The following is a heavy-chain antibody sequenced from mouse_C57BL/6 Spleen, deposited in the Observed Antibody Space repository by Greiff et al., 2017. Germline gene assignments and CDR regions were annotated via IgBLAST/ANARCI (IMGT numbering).Heavy chain of an antibody. Sequence: VQLQQSGPELVKPGASVKISCKASGYAFSSSWMNWVKQRPGKGLEWIGRIYPGGGDTNYNGKFKGKATLTADKSSSTAYMHLSSLTSEDAAVVYCGGRGGYAYFDYWGQGTTLTVSS. V-gene: IGHV1-82*01. CDR2: IYPGGGDT. CDR1: GYAFSSSW. J-gene: IGHJ2*01. CDR3: GGRGGYAYFDY. D-gene: IGHD6-5*01.